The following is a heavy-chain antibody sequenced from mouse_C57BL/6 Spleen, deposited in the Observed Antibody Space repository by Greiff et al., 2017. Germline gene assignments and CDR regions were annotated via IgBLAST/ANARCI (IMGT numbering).Heavy chain of an antibody. CDR1: GYTFTDYY. CDR3: ARDKYYGSSQPYAMDY. CDR2: INPNNGGT. J-gene: IGHJ4*01. V-gene: IGHV1-26*01. Sequence: EVQLQQSGPELVKPGASVKISCKASGYTFTDYYMNWVKQSHGKSLEWIGDINPNNGGTSYNQKFKGKATLTVDKSSSTTYMELRSLTSEDSAVYYCARDKYYGSSQPYAMDYWGQGTSVTVSA. D-gene: IGHD1-1*01.